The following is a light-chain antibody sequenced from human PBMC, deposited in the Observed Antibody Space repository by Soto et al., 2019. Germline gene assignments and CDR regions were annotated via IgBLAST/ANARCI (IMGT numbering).Light chain of an antibody. CDR2: SNN. J-gene: IGLJ3*02. V-gene: IGLV1-44*01. Sequence: QSVLTQPPSASGTPGQRVTISCYGSSSNIGSNTVNWYQQLPGTAPKLLIYSNNQRPSGVPDRFSGSKTGTSASLAISGLQSEDESYDYCAAWDDSLNGFWVFGGGTKLTV. CDR1: SSNIGSNT. CDR3: AAWDDSLNGFWV.